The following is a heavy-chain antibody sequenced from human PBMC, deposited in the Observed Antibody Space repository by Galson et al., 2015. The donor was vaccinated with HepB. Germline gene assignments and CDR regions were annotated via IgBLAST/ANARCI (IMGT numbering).Heavy chain of an antibody. V-gene: IGHV3-48*04. CDR1: GFTFSSYS. J-gene: IGHJ6*02. D-gene: IGHD1-26*01. CDR3: ARDDFWDLGRYKNYYYGMDL. CDR2: IGDSASII. Sequence: SLRLSCAASGFTFSSYSLNWVRQAPGKGLEWVAYIGDSASIIYYAASVRGRFIISRDNTKNSVYLQMNGLRAEDTAVYFCARDDFWDLGRYKNYYYGMDLWAQGTAVTVSS.